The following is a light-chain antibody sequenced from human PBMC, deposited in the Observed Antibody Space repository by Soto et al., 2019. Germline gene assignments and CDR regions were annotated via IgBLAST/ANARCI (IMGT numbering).Light chain of an antibody. CDR3: MQALQTPSIT. Sequence: DIVMTQTPLSLPVTPGEPASISCRSSQSLLDSDDGNTYLDWYLQKPGQSPQLLIYLGSNRSSGVPDRFSGSGSGTDFTLKISRVEAEDVGVYYCMQALQTPSITFGQGTRLEIK. CDR1: QSLLDSDDGNTY. V-gene: IGKV2-28*01. J-gene: IGKJ5*01. CDR2: LGS.